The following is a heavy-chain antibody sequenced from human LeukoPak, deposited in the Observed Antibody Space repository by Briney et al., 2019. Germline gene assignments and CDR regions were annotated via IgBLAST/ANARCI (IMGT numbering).Heavy chain of an antibody. Sequence: PSETLSLTCTVSGGSISTYYWSWIRQPPGKGLEWIGYISYSGSTNYNPSLKSRVTISLDTSKNQFSLKLSSVTAADTAVYYCARKYSSNWYFDYWGQGTLVTVSS. CDR1: GGSISTYY. D-gene: IGHD6-13*01. J-gene: IGHJ4*02. CDR2: ISYSGST. CDR3: ARKYSSNWYFDY. V-gene: IGHV4-59*01.